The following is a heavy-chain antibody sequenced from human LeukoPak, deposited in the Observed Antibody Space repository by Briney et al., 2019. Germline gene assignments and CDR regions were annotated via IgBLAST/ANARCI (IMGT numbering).Heavy chain of an antibody. CDR3: ARELEYCSGGSCFIPHAFDI. V-gene: IGHV3-21*01. Sequence: GGSLRLSCAASGFTFSSYSMNWVRQAPXXXLEWVSSISSSSSYIYYADSVKGRFTISRDNAKNSLYLQMNSLRAEDTAVYYCARELEYCSGGSCFIPHAFDIWGQGTMVTVSS. J-gene: IGHJ3*02. D-gene: IGHD2-15*01. CDR1: GFTFSSYS. CDR2: ISSSSSYI.